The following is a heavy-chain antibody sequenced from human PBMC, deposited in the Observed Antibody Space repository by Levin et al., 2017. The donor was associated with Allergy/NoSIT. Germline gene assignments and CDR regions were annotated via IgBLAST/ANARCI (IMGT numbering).Heavy chain of an antibody. Sequence: KASETLSLTCTVSGGSINSNIYYWGWIRQPPGKGLEWIGSIYYSGSTYYNPSLKSRVTISVDTSKNQFSLRLSSVTAADTAVYFCARYDILSPHYYNYMDVWGKGITVTVSS. CDR1: GGSINSNIYY. J-gene: IGHJ6*03. D-gene: IGHD3-9*01. V-gene: IGHV4-39*01. CDR3: ARYDILSPHYYNYMDV. CDR2: IYYSGST.